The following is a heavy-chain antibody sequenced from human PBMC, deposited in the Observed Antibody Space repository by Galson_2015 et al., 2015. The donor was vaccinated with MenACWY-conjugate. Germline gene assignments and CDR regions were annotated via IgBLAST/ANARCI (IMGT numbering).Heavy chain of an antibody. CDR2: IIPVFHTT. Sequence: SVKVSCKASGDSFNTYCFNWIRQAPGQGPEWLGGIIPVFHTTDYEQRFQGRLTFTAEEYTRTEYMELSSLRSDDTAISYCARTGGDYEQLTFFDYWDQGTLVTVSS. V-gene: IGHV1-69*13. J-gene: IGHJ4*02. CDR3: ARTGGDYEQLTFFDY. D-gene: IGHD4-17*01. CDR1: GDSFNTYC.